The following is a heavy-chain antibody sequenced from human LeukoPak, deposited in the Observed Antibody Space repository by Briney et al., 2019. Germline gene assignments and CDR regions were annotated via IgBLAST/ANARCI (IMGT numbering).Heavy chain of an antibody. CDR1: GGSISSGGYS. V-gene: IGHV4-30-2*01. D-gene: IGHD4-17*01. J-gene: IGHJ4*02. Sequence: SETLSLTCAVSGGSISSGGYSWSWIRQPPGKGLEWIGYIYHSGSTYYNPSLKSRVTISVDRSKNQFSLKLSSVTAADTAVYYCARRLARRGYGDYCDYWGQGTLVTVSS. CDR3: ARRLARRGYGDYCDY. CDR2: IYHSGST.